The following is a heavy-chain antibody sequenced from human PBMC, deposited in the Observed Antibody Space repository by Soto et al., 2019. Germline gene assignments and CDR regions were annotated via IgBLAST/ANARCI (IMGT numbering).Heavy chain of an antibody. CDR1: GGAISSYC. V-gene: IGHV4-4*07. CDR3: ARVTFSYFGMDV. CDR2: VFSSGST. Sequence: SETLSLTCSVPGGAISSYCWSCVRQPAGKGLEWIGRVFSSGSTNYNASLKSRVTMSFDTSKNELSLTLRSVPAADTGVYYCARVTFSYFGMDVWGPGS. J-gene: IGHJ6*02. D-gene: IGHD3-3*02.